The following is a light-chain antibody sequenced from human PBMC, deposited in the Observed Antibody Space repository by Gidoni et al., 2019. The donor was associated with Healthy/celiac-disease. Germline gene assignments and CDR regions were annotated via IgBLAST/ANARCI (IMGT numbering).Light chain of an antibody. Sequence: QSALTQPASVSGSPGPSITVSCTGTRSDVGGYNYVSWYQQHPGKAPQLMIYDVSKRPSGVSNRFAGSKSGNTASLTISGLQAEDEADYYCSSYISSSPYVFGTGTKVT. CDR3: SSYISSSPYV. CDR1: RSDVGGYNY. CDR2: DVS. V-gene: IGLV2-14*01. J-gene: IGLJ1*01.